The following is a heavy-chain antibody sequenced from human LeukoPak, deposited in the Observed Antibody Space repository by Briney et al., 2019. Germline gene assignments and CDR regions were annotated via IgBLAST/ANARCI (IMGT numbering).Heavy chain of an antibody. V-gene: IGHV4-59*08. D-gene: IGHD2-21*02. CDR2: IYYSGST. CDR1: GGSISSYY. Sequence: SETLSLTCTVSGGSISSYYWSWIRQPPGKGLEWIGYIYYSGSTNYNPSLKSRVTISVDTSKNQFSLKLSSVTAADTAAYYCARRLAYCGGDCLDAFDIWGQGTMVTVPS. J-gene: IGHJ3*02. CDR3: ARRLAYCGGDCLDAFDI.